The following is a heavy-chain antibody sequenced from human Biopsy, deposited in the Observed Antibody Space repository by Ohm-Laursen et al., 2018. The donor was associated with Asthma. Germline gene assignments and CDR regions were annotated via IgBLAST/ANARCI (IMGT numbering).Heavy chain of an antibody. CDR2: HDHVEGGT. Sequence: SVKVSCKISGYSLTDLSMHWVRQAPGQGLEWMGGHDHVEGGTVNARRFQGRVTMTEDTSTDTAYMELSSLSSDDTAVYYCASDFPKDYVRYNFQFWGQGTLATVSS. D-gene: IGHD4-17*01. V-gene: IGHV1-24*01. CDR3: ASDFPKDYVRYNFQF. CDR1: GYSLTDLS. J-gene: IGHJ4*02.